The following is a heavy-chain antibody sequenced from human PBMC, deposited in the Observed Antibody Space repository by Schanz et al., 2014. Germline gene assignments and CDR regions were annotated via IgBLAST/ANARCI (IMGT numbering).Heavy chain of an antibody. CDR2: INPNSGGT. CDR1: GYMFTGYY. J-gene: IGHJ5*01. Sequence: QVQLVQSGAEVKKPGASVKVSCKASGYMFTGYYMHWVRQAPGQGLEWMGRINPNSGGTNYAQKFQGRVTMTRDTSISTVYMELTRLTFDDTAIYYCARDSDVSKYNLFDSWGQGTLVTVSS. CDR3: ARDSDVSKYNLFDS. V-gene: IGHV1-2*02.